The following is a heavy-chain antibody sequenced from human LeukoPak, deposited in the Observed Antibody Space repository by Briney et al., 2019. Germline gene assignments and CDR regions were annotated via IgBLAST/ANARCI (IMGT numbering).Heavy chain of an antibody. CDR3: AREGDSSGYSPWFDY. J-gene: IGHJ4*02. CDR2: IKQDGSEK. V-gene: IGHV3-7*01. Sequence: GGSLRLSCAASGFTFSSYAMSWDRQAPGKGLEWVAYIKQDGSEKYYVDSVKGRFTISRDNAKNSLYLQMNSLRAEDTAVYYCAREGDSSGYSPWFDYWGQGTLVTVSS. CDR1: GFTFSSYA. D-gene: IGHD3-22*01.